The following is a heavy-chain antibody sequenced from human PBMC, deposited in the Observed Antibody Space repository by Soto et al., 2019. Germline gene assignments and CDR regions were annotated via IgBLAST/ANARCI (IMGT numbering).Heavy chain of an antibody. Sequence: SETLSLTCAVYGGSFSGYYWSWIRQPPGKGLEWIGEINHSGSTNYNPSLKSRVTISVDTSKNQFSLKLSSVTAANTAVYYCARGPITIFGVVPRKAGHYYGMDVWGQGTTVTVSS. CDR1: GGSFSGYY. CDR2: INHSGST. V-gene: IGHV4-34*01. CDR3: ARGPITIFGVVPRKAGHYYGMDV. J-gene: IGHJ6*02. D-gene: IGHD3-3*01.